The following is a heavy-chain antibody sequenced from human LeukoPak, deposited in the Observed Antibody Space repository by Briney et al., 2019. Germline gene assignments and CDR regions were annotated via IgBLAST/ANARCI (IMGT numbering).Heavy chain of an antibody. CDR2: ISGSGGST. J-gene: IGHJ4*02. CDR3: ARSGRDYYGSGSYPGGD. D-gene: IGHD3-10*01. Sequence: GGSLRLSCAASGFTFSSYGMSWVRQAPGKGLEWVSAISGSGGSTYYADSVKGRFTISRDNSKNTLYLQMNSLRAEDTAVYYCARSGRDYYGSGSYPGGDWGQGTLVTVSS. V-gene: IGHV3-23*01. CDR1: GFTFSSYG.